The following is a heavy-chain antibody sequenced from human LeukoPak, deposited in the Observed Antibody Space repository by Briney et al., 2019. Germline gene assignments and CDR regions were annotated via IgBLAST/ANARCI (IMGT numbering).Heavy chain of an antibody. CDR3: TRHAEEGSGDYDWFDY. CDR1: GFTFSGSA. J-gene: IGHJ4*02. CDR2: IRSKSNNYAT. Sequence: GGSLKLSCAASGFTFSGSAMYWVRQASGKGLEWVGRIRSKSNNYATAYAASVKGRFTISRDESKSTAYLQMNSLKTEDTAVYYCTRHAEEGSGDYDWFDYWGQGTLVTVSS. V-gene: IGHV3-73*01. D-gene: IGHD4-17*01.